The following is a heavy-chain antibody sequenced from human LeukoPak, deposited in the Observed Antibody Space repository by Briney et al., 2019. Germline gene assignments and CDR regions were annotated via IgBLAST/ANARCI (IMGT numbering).Heavy chain of an antibody. CDR2: IKQLGSEK. CDR3: ARDDRGIAAAGFFDY. J-gene: IGHJ4*02. Sequence: GGSLRLSCAASGFTFSSYWMSWVRQASGKGLEWVANIKQLGSEKYYVASVRGRFTISRDNAKNSLYLQMNTLRAEDTAVYYCARDDRGIAAAGFFDYWGQGTLVTVSS. D-gene: IGHD6-13*01. V-gene: IGHV3-7*01. CDR1: GFTFSSYW.